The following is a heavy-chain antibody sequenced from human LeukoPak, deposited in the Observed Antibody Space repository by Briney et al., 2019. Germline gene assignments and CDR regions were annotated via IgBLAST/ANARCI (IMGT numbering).Heavy chain of an antibody. CDR3: ARSITMVRGSYYYYYMDV. CDR1: GYTFTSYD. Sequence: ASVKVSCKASGYTFTSYDINWVRQATGQGLEWMGWMNPNSGNTGYAQKFQGRVTMTRNTSISTAYMELSSLRSEDTAVYYCARSITMVRGSYYYYYMDVWGKGTTVTVSS. D-gene: IGHD3-10*01. V-gene: IGHV1-8*01. J-gene: IGHJ6*03. CDR2: MNPNSGNT.